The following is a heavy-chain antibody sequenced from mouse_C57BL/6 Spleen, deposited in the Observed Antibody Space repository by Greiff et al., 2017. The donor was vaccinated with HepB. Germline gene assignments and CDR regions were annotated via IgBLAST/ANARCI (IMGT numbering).Heavy chain of an antibody. CDR2: IRNKANNHAT. J-gene: IGHJ1*03. D-gene: IGHD1-1*01. CDR3: TIYGSSYPYWYFDV. Sequence: EVKLVESGGGLVQPGGSMKLSCAASGFTFSDAWMDWVRQSPEKGLEWVAEIRNKANNHATYYAESVKGRFTISRDDSKSSVYLQMNSLRAEDTGIYYCTIYGSSYPYWYFDVWGTGTTVTVSS. CDR1: GFTFSDAW. V-gene: IGHV6-6*01.